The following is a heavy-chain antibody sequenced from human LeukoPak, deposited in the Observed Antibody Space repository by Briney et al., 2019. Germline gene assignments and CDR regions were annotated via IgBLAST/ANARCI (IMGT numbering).Heavy chain of an antibody. CDR2: IDSDGSYI. D-gene: IGHD6-19*01. J-gene: IGHJ4*02. Sequence: GGSLRLSCAASGFTFSSYGMHWVRQAPGKGLVWVSRIDSDGSYINYADSVKGRFTISRDNAKNTVYLQMNSLSAEDTGVYYCARAREAQWLVDYWGQGTLVTVSS. CDR3: ARAREAQWLVDY. CDR1: GFTFSSYG. V-gene: IGHV3-74*01.